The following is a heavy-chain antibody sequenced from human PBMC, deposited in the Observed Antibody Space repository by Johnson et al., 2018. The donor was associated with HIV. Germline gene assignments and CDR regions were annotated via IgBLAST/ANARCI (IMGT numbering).Heavy chain of an antibody. V-gene: IGHV3-30*04. CDR2: ISYDGSNK. D-gene: IGHD3-16*01. Sequence: VHLVESGGGVVQPGRSLRLSCAASGFTFSSYAMHWVRQAPGKGLEWVAVISYDGSNKYYADSVKGRFTISRDNAKKSLYLQMNSLRAEDTAVYYCARDLFGLYVPGDAFAIWGQGTMVTVSS. J-gene: IGHJ3*02. CDR1: GFTFSSYA. CDR3: ARDLFGLYVPGDAFAI.